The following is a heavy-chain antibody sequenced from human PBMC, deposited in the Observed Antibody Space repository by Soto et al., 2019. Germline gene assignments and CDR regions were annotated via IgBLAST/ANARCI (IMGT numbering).Heavy chain of an antibody. CDR3: ARPPEVGATPDAFDI. V-gene: IGHV5-51*01. Sequence: GESLKISCTGSGYSFTSYWIGWVRQMPGKGLEWMGIIYPGDSDTRYSPSFQGQVTISADKSISTAYLQWSSLKASDTAMYYCARPPEVGATPDAFDIWGQGTMVTVSS. J-gene: IGHJ3*02. CDR2: IYPGDSDT. D-gene: IGHD1-26*01. CDR1: GYSFTSYW.